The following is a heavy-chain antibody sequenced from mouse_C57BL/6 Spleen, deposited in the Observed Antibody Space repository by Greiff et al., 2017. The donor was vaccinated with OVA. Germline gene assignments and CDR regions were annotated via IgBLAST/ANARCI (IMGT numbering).Heavy chain of an antibody. Sequence: EVMLVESGGGLVKPGGSLKLSCAASGFTFSDYGMHWVRQAPEKGLEWVAYISSGSSTIYYADTVKGRFTISRDNAKNTLFLQMTSLRSEDTAMYYCARPQLGPYWYFDVWGTGTTVTVSS. J-gene: IGHJ1*03. D-gene: IGHD4-1*02. V-gene: IGHV5-17*01. CDR3: ARPQLGPYWYFDV. CDR2: ISSGSSTI. CDR1: GFTFSDYG.